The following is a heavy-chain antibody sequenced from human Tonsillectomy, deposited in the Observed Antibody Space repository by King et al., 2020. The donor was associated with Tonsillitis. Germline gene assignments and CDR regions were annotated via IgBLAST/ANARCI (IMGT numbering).Heavy chain of an antibody. J-gene: IGHJ4*02. CDR2: IYYSGST. D-gene: IGHD3-3*01. CDR1: GGSISSSSYY. V-gene: IGHV4-39*01. CDR3: ASTPYYDFWSGYPRFDY. Sequence: QLQLQESGPGLVRPSETLSLTCTVSGGSISSSSYYWGWIRQPPGNGLEWIGSIYYSGSTYYNPSLKSRVTISVDTSKNQFSLKLSSGTAADTAVYYCASTPYYDFWSGYPRFDYWGQGTLVTVSS.